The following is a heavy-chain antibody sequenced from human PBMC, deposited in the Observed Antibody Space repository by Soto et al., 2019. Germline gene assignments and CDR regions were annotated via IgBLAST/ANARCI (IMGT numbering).Heavy chain of an antibody. D-gene: IGHD3-3*01. V-gene: IGHV5-51*01. CDR2: IYPGDSDT. CDR1: GYSFTSYW. Sequence: GASLTISCKGSGYSFTSYWIGWVRQMPGKGLEWMGIIYPGDSDTRYSPSFQGQVTISADKSISTAYLQWSSLKASDTAMYYCARQGRFLEWLGSDFAYWGQGTLVTVSS. J-gene: IGHJ4*02. CDR3: ARQGRFLEWLGSDFAY.